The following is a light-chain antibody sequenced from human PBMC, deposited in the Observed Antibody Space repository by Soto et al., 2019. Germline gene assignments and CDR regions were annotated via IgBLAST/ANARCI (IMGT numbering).Light chain of an antibody. CDR2: DVN. CDR3: ASYTRTTTLV. Sequence: QSVLTQPASVSGSPGQSITISCTGTISDIGGYNFISWYKHHPGKAPKLVIYDVNNRPSGISYRFSGSKSGNTASLTISGLQAEDEADYYCASYTRTTTLVFGGGTKVTVL. J-gene: IGLJ2*01. CDR1: ISDIGGYNF. V-gene: IGLV2-14*01.